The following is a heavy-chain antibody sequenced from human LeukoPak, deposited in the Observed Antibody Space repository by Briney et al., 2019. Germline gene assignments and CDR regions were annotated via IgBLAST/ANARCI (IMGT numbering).Heavy chain of an antibody. J-gene: IGHJ1*01. CDR2: MNPNSGNT. CDR3: ARPGEYSSSWSVYFQH. D-gene: IGHD6-13*01. Sequence: ASVKVSCKASGYTFTSYDINWVRQATGQGLEWMGWMNPNSGNTGYAQKFQGRVTMTRNTSISTAYMELSSLRSEDTAVYYCARPGEYSSSWSVYFQHWGQGTLVTVSS. CDR1: GYTFTSYD. V-gene: IGHV1-8*01.